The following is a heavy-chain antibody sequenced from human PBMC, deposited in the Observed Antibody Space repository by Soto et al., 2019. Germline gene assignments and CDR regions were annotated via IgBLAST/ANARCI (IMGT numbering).Heavy chain of an antibody. D-gene: IGHD5-12*01. J-gene: IGHJ6*02. V-gene: IGHV1-18*01. CDR1: GYTFTSYG. CDR2: ISAYNGNT. CDR3: ASHGYNYNYYYYGMDV. Sequence: ASVKVSCKASGYTFTSYGISWVRQAPGQGLEWMGWISAYNGNTNYAQKLQGRVTMTTDTSTSTAYMELRSLRSDDTAVYYCASHGYNYNYYYYGMDVWGQGTTVTVS.